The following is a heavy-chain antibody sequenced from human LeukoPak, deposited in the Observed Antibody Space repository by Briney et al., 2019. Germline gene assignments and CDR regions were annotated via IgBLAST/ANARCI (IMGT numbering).Heavy chain of an antibody. D-gene: IGHD1-26*01. Sequence: GESLKISCKISGYDFTTYWIGWVRQMPGKGLECMGIIWPGDSDTRYSPSFQGQVTISADKTISTVHLQWSSLKVSDTAIYYCARRGRGDWFDPWGQGTLVTVSS. CDR1: GYDFTTYW. CDR2: IWPGDSDT. J-gene: IGHJ5*02. V-gene: IGHV5-51*01. CDR3: ARRGRGDWFDP.